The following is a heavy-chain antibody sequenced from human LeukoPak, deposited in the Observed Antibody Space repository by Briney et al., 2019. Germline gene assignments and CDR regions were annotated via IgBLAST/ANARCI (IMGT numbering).Heavy chain of an antibody. CDR3: ARSNYVVVSAIDY. D-gene: IGHD2-21*01. CDR1: GFIFSDYY. CDR2: ISNTGSTI. Sequence: GGSLRLSCAASGFIFSDYYMSWIRQAPGKGLEWLSYISNTGSTIYYADSVKDRFTISRDNAKNSLYLQMSSLRAEDTALYYCARSNYVVVSAIDYWGEGTLVTVSS. J-gene: IGHJ4*02. V-gene: IGHV3-11*01.